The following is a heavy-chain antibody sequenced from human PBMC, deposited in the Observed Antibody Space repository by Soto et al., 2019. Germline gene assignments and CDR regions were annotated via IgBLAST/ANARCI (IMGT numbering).Heavy chain of an antibody. CDR1: GFTFSSDD. CDR2: ITSNGGNT. V-gene: IGHV3-64*01. J-gene: IGHJ6*02. CDR3: SRRIPFGYGMDV. D-gene: IGHD2-21*01. Sequence: EVQLVESGGGLVQPGGSQRLSCAASGFTFSSDDMHWVRQAPGKGLEYVSAITSNGGNTDYASSVKGRFTISRDNSKNTLYLQMGSLRAEDMAVYYCSRRIPFGYGMDVWGQGTTVTVSS.